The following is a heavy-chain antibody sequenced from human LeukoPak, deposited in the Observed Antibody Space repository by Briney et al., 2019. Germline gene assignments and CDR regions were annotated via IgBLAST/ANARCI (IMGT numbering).Heavy chain of an antibody. CDR1: GFTFSSYT. V-gene: IGHV3-23*01. CDR3: AKDWSCDS. CDR2: ISDRGDKI. Sequence: PGGSLRLSCAASGFTFSSYTMNWVRQAPGKGLEWVSAISDRGDKIHYADFVKGRFTISRDNSKNTLYLQMSSLTAEDTAIYYCAKDWSCDSWGQGTLVTVSS. D-gene: IGHD3-10*01. J-gene: IGHJ4*02.